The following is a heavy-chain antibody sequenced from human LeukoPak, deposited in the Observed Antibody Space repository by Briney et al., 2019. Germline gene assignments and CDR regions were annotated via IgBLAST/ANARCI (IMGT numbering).Heavy chain of an antibody. CDR2: IYSGGST. V-gene: IGHV3-66*01. CDR3: ASYSSLDY. D-gene: IGHD6-19*01. CDR1: GFTFSNYA. Sequence: PGGSLRLSCAASGFTFSNYALSWVRQAPGKGLEWVSLIYSGGSTYYADSVKGRFTISRDNSKNTLYLQMNSLRAEDTAVYYCASYSSLDYWGQGALVTVSS. J-gene: IGHJ4*02.